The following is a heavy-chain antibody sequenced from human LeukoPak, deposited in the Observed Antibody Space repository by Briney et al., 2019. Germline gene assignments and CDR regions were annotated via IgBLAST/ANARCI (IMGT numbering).Heavy chain of an antibody. CDR3: ARDLGAMVRGVGVEFDP. D-gene: IGHD3-10*01. J-gene: IGHJ5*02. CDR2: IYTSGST. Sequence: SETLSLICTVSGGSISSYYWSWIRQPAGKGLEWIGRIYTSGSTNYNPSLKSRVTMSVDTSKNQFSLKLSSVTAADPAVYYCARDLGAMVRGVGVEFDPWGQGTLVTVSS. V-gene: IGHV4-4*07. CDR1: GGSISSYY.